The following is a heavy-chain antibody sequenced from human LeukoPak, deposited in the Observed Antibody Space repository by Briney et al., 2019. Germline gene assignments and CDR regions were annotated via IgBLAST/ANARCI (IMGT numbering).Heavy chain of an antibody. CDR3: ARAYYRNPMAAAGALPDY. Sequence: SETLSLTCTVSGDSISSGDFYWSWIRQPPGKGLEWIGYISYSGSTYYNPSHKSRLTISVDTSKNHFFLKLSSVTAADTAVYYCARAYYRNPMAAAGALPDYWGQGTLVTVSS. V-gene: IGHV4-30-4*01. J-gene: IGHJ4*02. CDR2: ISYSGST. D-gene: IGHD6-13*01. CDR1: GDSISSGDFY.